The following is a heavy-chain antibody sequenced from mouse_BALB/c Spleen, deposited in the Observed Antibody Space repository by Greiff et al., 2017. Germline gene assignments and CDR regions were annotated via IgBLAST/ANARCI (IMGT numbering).Heavy chain of an antibody. V-gene: IGHV1-87*01. J-gene: IGHJ4*01. CDR1: GYTFTSYW. Sequence: QVQLQQSGAELARPGASVKLSCKASGYTFTSYWMQWVKQRPGQGLEWIGAIYPGDGDTRYTQKFKGKATLTADKSSSTAYMQLSSLASEDSAVYYCARSNYYGSSYAMDYWGQGTSVTVSS. CDR2: IYPGDGDT. CDR3: ARSNYYGSSYAMDY. D-gene: IGHD1-1*01.